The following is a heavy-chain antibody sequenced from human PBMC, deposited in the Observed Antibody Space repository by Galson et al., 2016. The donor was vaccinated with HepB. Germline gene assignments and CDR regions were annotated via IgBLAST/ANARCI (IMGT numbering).Heavy chain of an antibody. CDR2: VSNSGST. J-gene: IGHJ6*03. D-gene: IGHD3-10*01. V-gene: IGHV4-31*03. Sequence: TLSLTCTVSGRPITNAGYYWSWVRQHPGKGLDWVGYVSNSGSTYYKPSLQRRVTISADTAKNQLSLKVNSVTAADTGVYYCARSRVVRDSYYYVDVWGKGITVTASS. CDR1: GRPITNAGYY. CDR3: ARSRVVRDSYYYVDV.